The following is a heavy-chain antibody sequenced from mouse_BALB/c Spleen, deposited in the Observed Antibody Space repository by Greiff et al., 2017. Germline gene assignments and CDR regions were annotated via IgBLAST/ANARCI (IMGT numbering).Heavy chain of an antibody. Sequence: QVQLQQSGAELAKPGASVKMSCKASGYTFTSYWMHWVKQRPGQGLEWIGYINPSTGYTEYNQKFKDKATLTADKSSSTAYMQLSSLTSEDSAVYYCATYASLFAYWGRGTLVTVSA. D-gene: IGHD6-5*01. CDR2: INPSTGYT. V-gene: IGHV1-7*01. CDR1: GYTFTSYW. J-gene: IGHJ3*01. CDR3: ATYASLFAY.